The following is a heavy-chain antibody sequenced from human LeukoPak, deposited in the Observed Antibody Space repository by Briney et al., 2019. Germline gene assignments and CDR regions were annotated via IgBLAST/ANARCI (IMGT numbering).Heavy chain of an antibody. V-gene: IGHV4-31*03. Sequence: SQTLSLTCTVSGGSVSSGGYYWSWIRQHPGKGLEWIGDIYYSGSTYYNPSLKSRVTISVDTSKNQYSLKLSSVTAADTAVYYCARYITMVRGSWFDYWGQGTLVTVSS. CDR1: GGSVSSGGYY. J-gene: IGHJ4*02. CDR3: ARYITMVRGSWFDY. D-gene: IGHD3-10*01. CDR2: IYYSGST.